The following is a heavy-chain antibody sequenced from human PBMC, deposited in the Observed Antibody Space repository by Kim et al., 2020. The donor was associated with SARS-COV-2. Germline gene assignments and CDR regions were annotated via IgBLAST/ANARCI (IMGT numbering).Heavy chain of an antibody. CDR1: GGSISSGGYY. CDR2: IYYSGST. CDR3: ARDYYDSSGYYYAYYFDY. J-gene: IGHJ4*02. V-gene: IGHV4-31*03. Sequence: SETLSLTCTVSGGSISSGGYYWSWIRQHPGKGLEWIGYIYYSGSTYYNPSLKSRVTISVDTSKNQFSLKLSSVTAADTAVYYCARDYYDSSGYYYAYYFDYWGQGTLVTVSS. D-gene: IGHD3-22*01.